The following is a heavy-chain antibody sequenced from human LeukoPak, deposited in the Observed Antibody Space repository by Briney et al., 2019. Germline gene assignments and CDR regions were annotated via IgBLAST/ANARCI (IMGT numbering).Heavy chain of an antibody. J-gene: IGHJ3*02. CDR1: GFTFSSYG. V-gene: IGHV3-33*01. D-gene: IGHD4-23*01. Sequence: PGRSLRLSCAASGFTFSSYGMHWVRQAPGKGLEWVAVIWYDGSNKYYADSVKGRFTISRDNSKNTLYLQMNSLRAEDTAVYYCARDGRYGGNPNDAFDMWGQGTMVTVSS. CDR2: IWYDGSNK. CDR3: ARDGRYGGNPNDAFDM.